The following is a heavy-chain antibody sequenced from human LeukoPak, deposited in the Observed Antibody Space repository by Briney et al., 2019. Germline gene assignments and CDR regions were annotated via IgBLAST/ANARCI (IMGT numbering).Heavy chain of an antibody. CDR2: IKEDGTQR. Sequence: PGGSLRLSCVAPGFTFTSNWMRWFRQAPGKLLYPPASIKEDGTQRKYVDSVTGRFTISRDNAKNSLYLQMNSLRAEDTVVYYCARTFAAVMDVWGQGTTVTVSS. V-gene: IGHV3-7*05. CDR1: GFTFTSNW. CDR3: ARTFAAVMDV. J-gene: IGHJ6*02. D-gene: IGHD3-16*01.